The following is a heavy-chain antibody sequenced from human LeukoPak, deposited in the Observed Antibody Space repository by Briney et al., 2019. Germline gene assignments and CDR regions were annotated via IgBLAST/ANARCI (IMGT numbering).Heavy chain of an antibody. D-gene: IGHD5-24*01. J-gene: IGHJ4*02. Sequence: SVKVSCKASGGTFSSYAISWVRQAPGQGLEWMGGIIPIFGTANYAQKLQGRVTITADESTSTAYMELSSLRSEDTAVYYCARDVNRDGYNYFDYWGQGTLVTVSS. CDR1: GGTFSSYA. CDR3: ARDVNRDGYNYFDY. CDR2: IIPIFGTA. V-gene: IGHV1-69*13.